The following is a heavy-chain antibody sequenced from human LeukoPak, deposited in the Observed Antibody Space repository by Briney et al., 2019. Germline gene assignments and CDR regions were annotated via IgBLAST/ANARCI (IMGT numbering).Heavy chain of an antibody. V-gene: IGHV3-48*03. CDR2: ISGSGSTI. D-gene: IGHD3-10*01. CDR1: GFTFSSYE. CDR3: ARAYYSDAFDI. Sequence: GGSLRLSCAASGFTFSSYEMNWVRQAPGKGLEWVSYISGSGSTIYYADSVKGRFTISRDNAKNSLYLQMNSLRAEDTAVYYCARAYYSDAFDIWGQGTMVTVSS. J-gene: IGHJ3*02.